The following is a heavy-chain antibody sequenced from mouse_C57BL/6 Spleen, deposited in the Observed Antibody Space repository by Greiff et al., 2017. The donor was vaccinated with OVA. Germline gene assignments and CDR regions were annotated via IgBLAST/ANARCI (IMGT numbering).Heavy chain of an antibody. D-gene: IGHD4-1*02. V-gene: IGHV1-69*01. CDR1: GYTFTSYW. CDR2: FDPSDSYT. Sequence: QVQLQQPGAELVMPGASVKLSCKASGYTFTSYWMHWVKQRPGQGLEWIGEFDPSDSYTNYNQKFKGKSTLTVDKSSSTAYMQLSSLTSEDSAVYYCARPQLGRGFAYWGQGTLVTVSA. CDR3: ARPQLGRGFAY. J-gene: IGHJ3*01.